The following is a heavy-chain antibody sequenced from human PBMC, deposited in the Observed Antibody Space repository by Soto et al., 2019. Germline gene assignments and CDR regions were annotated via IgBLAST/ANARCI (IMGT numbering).Heavy chain of an antibody. Sequence: QVQLQESGPGLVKPSGTLSLTCTVSGVSISSHDWWTWVRQPPGKGLEWIGESHQSGNTNYNSSLESRVAISVDTSKNQFSLHLTSVTVADTAMYYCATRDNNKFYWGQGTLVTVSS. D-gene: IGHD1-1*01. CDR2: SHQSGNT. CDR3: ATRDNNKFY. V-gene: IGHV4-4*02. CDR1: GVSISSHDW. J-gene: IGHJ4*02.